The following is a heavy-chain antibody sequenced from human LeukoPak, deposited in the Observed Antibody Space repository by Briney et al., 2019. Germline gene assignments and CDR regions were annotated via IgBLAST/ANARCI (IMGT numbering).Heavy chain of an antibody. V-gene: IGHV3-66*01. J-gene: IGHJ4*02. D-gene: IGHD5-24*01. CDR2: IYIEGYT. Sequence: GGSLRLSCVVSGFTFSGNHISWVRQAPGKGPEWVSVIYIEGYTYYADSVKGRFTISRDNSKNTVYLQMNSLKPGDTAVYYCVRDPRDGYGHFDYWGQGTLVTVSS. CDR1: GFTFSGNH. CDR3: VRDPRDGYGHFDY.